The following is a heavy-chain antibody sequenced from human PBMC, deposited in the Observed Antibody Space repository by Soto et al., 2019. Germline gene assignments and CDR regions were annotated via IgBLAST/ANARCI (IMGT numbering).Heavy chain of an antibody. V-gene: IGHV4-59*01. CDR2: LYDSGST. CDR3: ARILNWFDP. J-gene: IGHJ5*02. CDR1: GGSISSYY. Sequence: QVQLQESGPGLVKPSETLSLTCTVSGGSISSYYWSWIRQPPGKGLEWIGYLYDSGSTNYNPSLKSRVTMSVDTSKNQFSLKLSTVTAADTAVYSCARILNWFDPWGQGTLVTVSS.